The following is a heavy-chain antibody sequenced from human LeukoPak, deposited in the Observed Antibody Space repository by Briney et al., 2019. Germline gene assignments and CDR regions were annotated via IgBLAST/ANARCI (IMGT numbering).Heavy chain of an antibody. CDR3: ARGPTISESGYFAH. CDR2: INHRGDT. J-gene: IGHJ4*03. Sequence: SETLSLPCAVYGGSFSAYYWSWIRQSPGKGLEWIAEINHRGDTNYNPSVKSRVSISVDTSKNQFSLKVTSLTAADTAVYYCARGPTISESGYFAHWGQGTLVTVSS. V-gene: IGHV4-34*01. D-gene: IGHD5-24*01. CDR1: GGSFSAYY.